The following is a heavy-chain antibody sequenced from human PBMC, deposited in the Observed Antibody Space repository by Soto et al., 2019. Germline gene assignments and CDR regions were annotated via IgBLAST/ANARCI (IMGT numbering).Heavy chain of an antibody. CDR1: GFTFTSSA. CDR3: AADWWGLGSSWYLPDY. V-gene: IGHV1-58*01. J-gene: IGHJ4*02. D-gene: IGHD6-13*01. CDR2: IVVGSGNT. Sequence: GASVKVSCKASGFTFTSSAVQWVRQARGQRLEWIGWIVVGSGNTNYAQKFQERVTITRDMSTSTAYMELSSLRSEDTAVYYCAADWWGLGSSWYLPDYWGQGTLVTVSS.